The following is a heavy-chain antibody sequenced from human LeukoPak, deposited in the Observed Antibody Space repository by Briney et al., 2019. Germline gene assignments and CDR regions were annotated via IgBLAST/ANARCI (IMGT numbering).Heavy chain of an antibody. Sequence: GGSLRLSCAASGFTFSSFAMSWVRQAPGEGLEWVATISGSGGSTYFADSVKGRFTISRDNSKNTLYLQMNSLRAEDTAVYYCAKDSSGWYFDYWGQGTLVTVSS. J-gene: IGHJ4*02. D-gene: IGHD6-19*01. CDR2: ISGSGGST. CDR3: AKDSSGWYFDY. CDR1: GFTFSSFA. V-gene: IGHV3-23*01.